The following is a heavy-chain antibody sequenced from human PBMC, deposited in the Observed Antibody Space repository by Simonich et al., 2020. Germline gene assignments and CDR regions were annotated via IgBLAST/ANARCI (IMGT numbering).Heavy chain of an antibody. CDR1: GFTVSSNY. CDR3: ARWTATGYYFDY. CDR2: IYSGGST. D-gene: IGHD1-1*01. Sequence: EVQLVESGGGLIQPGGSLRLSCAASGFTVSSNYMSWVRQAPGKGLWWVSVIYSGGSTYYADAVKGRFTISRDNSKNTLYLQINSLRAEDTAVYYCARWTATGYYFDYWGQGTLVTVSS. V-gene: IGHV3-53*01. J-gene: IGHJ4*02.